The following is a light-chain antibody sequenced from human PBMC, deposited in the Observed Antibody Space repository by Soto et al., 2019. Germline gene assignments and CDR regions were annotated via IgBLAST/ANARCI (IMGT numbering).Light chain of an antibody. CDR1: KGVRSSN. CDR3: QQYGTSPRT. Sequence: EIVLTQSPGTLSLSPGERATLSCRAGKGVRSSNLAWNQQKLGQAPRLLIYGVSNRATGIPDRFSGSGSGTDFTLTISRLESEDFAVYYCQQYGTSPRTFGQGTKVEIK. CDR2: GVS. J-gene: IGKJ1*01. V-gene: IGKV3-20*01.